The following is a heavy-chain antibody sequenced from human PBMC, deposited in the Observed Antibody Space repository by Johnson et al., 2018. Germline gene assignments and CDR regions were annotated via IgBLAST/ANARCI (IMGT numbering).Heavy chain of an antibody. CDR1: GFTFSSYA. Sequence: LVESGGGVVQPGRSLRLSCAASGFTFSSYAMHWVRQAPGKGLEWVALISSDRSNKNYADSVKGRFTISRDTSGNSLYLQMDSLRAEGTAVYYCAKEVFSGSFPTHYGMDVWGQGTTVTVSS. J-gene: IGHJ6*02. D-gene: IGHD1-26*01. CDR3: AKEVFSGSFPTHYGMDV. V-gene: IGHV3-30*18. CDR2: ISSDRSNK.